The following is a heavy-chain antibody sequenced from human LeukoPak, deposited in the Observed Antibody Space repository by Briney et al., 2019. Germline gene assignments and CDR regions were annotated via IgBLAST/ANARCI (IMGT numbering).Heavy chain of an antibody. J-gene: IGHJ5*02. CDR1: GGSFSGYY. CDR3: ARDSGTTGEVKFDP. Sequence: SETLSLTCAVYGGSFSGYYWSWIRQPAGKGLEWIGRISGSGTITYNPALQSRLSISIDTSKNQFSLKLMSVTAADTAVYYCARDSGTTGEVKFDPWGQGTLVTVSS. D-gene: IGHD3-10*01. V-gene: IGHV4-4*07. CDR2: ISGSGTI.